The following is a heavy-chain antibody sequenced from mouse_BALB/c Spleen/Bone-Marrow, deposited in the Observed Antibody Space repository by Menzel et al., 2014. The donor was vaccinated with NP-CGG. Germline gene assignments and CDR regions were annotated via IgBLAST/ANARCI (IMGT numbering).Heavy chain of an antibody. CDR3: ESRGEYFDV. Sequence: VQLQQSGPELVKPGASVKISCKASGYSFTGYYMHWVKQSHGNSLDWIGYIYPYNGVSSYNEKFKGKATLTVDKSSSTTYMELRSLTSDDSAVYYCESRGEYFDVWGAGTTVNVSS. CDR1: GYSFTGYY. V-gene: IGHV1-31*01. J-gene: IGHJ1*01. CDR2: IYPYNGVS.